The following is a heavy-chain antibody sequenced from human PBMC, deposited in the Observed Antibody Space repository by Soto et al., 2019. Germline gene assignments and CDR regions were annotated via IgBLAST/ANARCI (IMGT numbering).Heavy chain of an antibody. J-gene: IGHJ4*02. D-gene: IGHD6-19*01. CDR3: ARSVAVPGEHIDY. CDR1: CGSISGSD. CDR2: VYYTGST. Sequence: XETLSLPRSVSCGSISGSDWSWIRQSPGKGLEWLGYVYYTGSTNYSPSLRSRVSISVDTSKNEFSLRLSSVTAADTAVYFCARSVAVPGEHIDYWGQGTQVTVSS. V-gene: IGHV4-59*01.